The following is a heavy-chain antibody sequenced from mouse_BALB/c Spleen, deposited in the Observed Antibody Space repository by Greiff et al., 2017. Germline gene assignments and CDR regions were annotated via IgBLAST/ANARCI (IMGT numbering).Heavy chain of an antibody. Sequence: EVQLQESGGGLVQPGGSLRLSCATSGFTFTDYYMSWVRQPPGKALEWLGFIRNKANGYTTEYSASVKGRFTISRDNSQSILYLQMNTLRAEDSATYYCARDPGGVRGAMDYWGQGTSVTVSS. V-gene: IGHV7-3*02. CDR1: GFTFTDYY. CDR3: ARDPGGVRGAMDY. D-gene: IGHD5-1*01. CDR2: IRNKANGYTT. J-gene: IGHJ4*01.